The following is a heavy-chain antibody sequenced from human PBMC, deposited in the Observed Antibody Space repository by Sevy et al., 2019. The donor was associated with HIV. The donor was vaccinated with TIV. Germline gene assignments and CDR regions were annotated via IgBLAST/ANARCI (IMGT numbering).Heavy chain of an antibody. Sequence: GGSLRLSCAASGFTFSSYGMHWVRQAPGKGLEWVAVISYDGSNKYYADSVKGRFTISRDNSKNTLYLQMNSLRAEDTAVYYCARRAGDCSGGSCYSRYFQHWGQGTLVTVSS. CDR3: ARRAGDCSGGSCYSRYFQH. V-gene: IGHV3-30*03. D-gene: IGHD2-15*01. J-gene: IGHJ1*01. CDR1: GFTFSSYG. CDR2: ISYDGSNK.